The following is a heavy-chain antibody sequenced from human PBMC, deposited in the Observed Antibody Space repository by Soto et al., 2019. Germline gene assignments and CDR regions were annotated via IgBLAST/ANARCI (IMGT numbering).Heavy chain of an antibody. Sequence: PSQTLSLTCAISGDSVSSNSAAWNWIRQSPSRDLEWLGRTYYRSKWYNDYAVSVKSRITISPDTSKNQFSLQLNSVTPEDTAVYYCASKAHRAAAGSDAFDIWGQGTMVTVSS. CDR1: GDSVSSNSAA. V-gene: IGHV6-1*01. J-gene: IGHJ3*02. CDR3: ASKAHRAAAGSDAFDI. CDR2: TYYRSKWYN. D-gene: IGHD6-13*01.